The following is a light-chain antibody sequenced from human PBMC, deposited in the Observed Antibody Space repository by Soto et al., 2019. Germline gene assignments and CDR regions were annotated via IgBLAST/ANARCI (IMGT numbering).Light chain of an antibody. Sequence: EIVMTQSPGTLSVSPGERATLSCRVSQSVGSNLAWYQQKPGQAPRLLIYGASTRATGIPVRFTGSGSGTEFTLNISSLQSEDFALYYCQHYSNWPPWTFGRGTKVEIK. CDR1: QSVGSN. J-gene: IGKJ1*01. V-gene: IGKV3-15*01. CDR2: GAS. CDR3: QHYSNWPPWT.